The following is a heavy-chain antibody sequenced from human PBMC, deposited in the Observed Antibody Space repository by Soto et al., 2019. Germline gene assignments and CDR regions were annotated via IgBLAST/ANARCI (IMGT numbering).Heavy chain of an antibody. V-gene: IGHV4-59*01. CDR3: ARDLGDYSSGWYGAFDI. D-gene: IGHD6-19*01. Sequence: SETLSLTCTVSGGSISSYYWSWIRQPPGKGLEWIGYIYYSGSTNYNPSLKSRVTISVDTSKNQFSLKLSSVTAADTAVYYCARDLGDYSSGWYGAFDIWGHGTMVTVSS. CDR2: IYYSGST. CDR1: GGSISSYY. J-gene: IGHJ3*02.